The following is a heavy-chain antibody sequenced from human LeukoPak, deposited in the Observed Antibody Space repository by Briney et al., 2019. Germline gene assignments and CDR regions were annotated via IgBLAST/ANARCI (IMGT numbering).Heavy chain of an antibody. CDR1: GYTFTSYY. Sequence: ASVKVSCKASGYTFTSYYMHWVRQAPGQGLEWMGIINPSGGSTSYAQKFQGRVTMTRDTSTSTVYMELSSLRSEDTAVYYCAREGYNRRITIFGVVTSQVGLLMDYGMGVWGQGTTVTVSS. CDR3: AREGYNRRITIFGVVTSQVGLLMDYGMGV. D-gene: IGHD3-3*01. V-gene: IGHV1-46*01. CDR2: INPSGGST. J-gene: IGHJ6*02.